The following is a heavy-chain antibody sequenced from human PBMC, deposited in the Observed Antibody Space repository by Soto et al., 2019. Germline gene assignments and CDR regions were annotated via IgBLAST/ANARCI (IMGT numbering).Heavy chain of an antibody. CDR1: GFSRISRKMG. CDR3: AHTGYYDLLTFDN. J-gene: IGHJ4*02. D-gene: IGHD3-9*01. CDR2: IYWDDDK. V-gene: IGHV2-5*02. Sequence: SGPTLVNPTQTLTLTCSFSGFSRISRKMGVGWIRQPPGKALEWLALIYWDDDKRYRPSLNNRLTITKNTSKNQVLLTMTNLEPVDTATYYCAHTGYYDLLTFDNWGQGTLVTVSS.